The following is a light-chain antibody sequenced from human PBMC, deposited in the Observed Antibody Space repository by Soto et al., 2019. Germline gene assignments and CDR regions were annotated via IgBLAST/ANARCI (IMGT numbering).Light chain of an antibody. CDR2: DAS. V-gene: IGKV1-5*01. CDR3: QQYNSAWT. Sequence: DIQMTQSPSTLSASVGDRVTITCRASQSVSSWLAWFQQKPGKAPKLLIYDASSLERGVPSRFSGYGSGTEFTFTISSLQPDDFATYYCQQYNSAWTFGQGTKVEI. J-gene: IGKJ1*01. CDR1: QSVSSW.